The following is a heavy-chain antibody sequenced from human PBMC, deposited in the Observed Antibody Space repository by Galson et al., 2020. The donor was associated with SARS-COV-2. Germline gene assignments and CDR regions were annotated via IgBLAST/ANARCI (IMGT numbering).Heavy chain of an antibody. CDR2: INSDGSST. CDR1: GFTFMSYW. V-gene: IGHV3-74*01. J-gene: IGHJ4*01. D-gene: IGHD3-22*01. Sequence: GGSLRLSCAASGFTFMSYWLHWVRQAPGKDRVWFSRINSDGSSTSYADSVKGRFTISRANATNTLYLQMNSLGSQDTAVYYCALIASGGYWGHGTLVTVSS. CDR3: ALIASGGY.